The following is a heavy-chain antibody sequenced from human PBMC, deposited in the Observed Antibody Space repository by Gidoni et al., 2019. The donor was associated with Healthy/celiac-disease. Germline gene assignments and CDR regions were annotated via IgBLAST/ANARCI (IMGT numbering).Heavy chain of an antibody. D-gene: IGHD3-10*01. CDR2: IYSGGST. CDR3: ARGGPPPGELLWFRELLAEYYYYGMDV. Sequence: EVQLVESGGGLIQPGGSLRLSCAASGFTVSSNYMSWVRQAPGKGLEWVSVIYSGGSTYYADSGKGRFTISRDNSKNTLYLQMNSLRAEDTAVYYCARGGPPPGELLWFRELLAEYYYYGMDVWGQGTTVTVSS. CDR1: GFTVSSNY. V-gene: IGHV3-53*01. J-gene: IGHJ6*02.